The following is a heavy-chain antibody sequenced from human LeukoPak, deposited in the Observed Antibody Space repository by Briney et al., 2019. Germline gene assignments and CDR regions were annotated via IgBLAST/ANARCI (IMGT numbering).Heavy chain of an antibody. Sequence: PGRSLRLSCAASGFRFSSYGMNWVRQAPGKGLEWVSSISSSSSYIYYADSVKGRFTISRDNAKNSLYLQMNSLRAEDTAVYYCARDLGTTVTTYLDYWGQGTLVTVSS. CDR3: ARDLGTTVTTYLDY. CDR2: ISSSSSYI. D-gene: IGHD4-17*01. V-gene: IGHV3-21*01. J-gene: IGHJ4*02. CDR1: GFRFSSYG.